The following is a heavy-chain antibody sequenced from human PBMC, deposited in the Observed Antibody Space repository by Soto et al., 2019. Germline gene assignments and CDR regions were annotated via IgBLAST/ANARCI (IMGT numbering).Heavy chain of an antibody. CDR1: GFTFSSYW. J-gene: IGHJ3*02. CDR2: IKQDGSEK. V-gene: IGHV3-7*01. Sequence: LSLTCAASGFTFSSYWMSWVRQAPGKGLEWVANIKQDGSEKYYVDSVKGRFTISRDNAKNSLYLQMNSLRAEDTAVYYCARQGSSGYDAFDIWGQGTMVTVSS. CDR3: ARQGSSGYDAFDI. D-gene: IGHD3-22*01.